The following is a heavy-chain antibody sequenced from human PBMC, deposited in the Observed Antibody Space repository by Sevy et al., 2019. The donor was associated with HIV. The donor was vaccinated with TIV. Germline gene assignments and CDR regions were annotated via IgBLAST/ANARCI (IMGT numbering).Heavy chain of an antibody. V-gene: IGHV3-73*01. Sequence: GGSVRLSCAASGFTFSGSAMHWVRQASGKGLEWVGRIRSKVNSSATAYAASVNGGFTISRDDSKNTAYLQMHSLKTEDTAVYYCTSRYYYDSSGYRSLFDYWGQGTLVTVSS. CDR1: GFTFSGSA. J-gene: IGHJ4*02. CDR3: TSRYYYDSSGYRSLFDY. D-gene: IGHD3-22*01. CDR2: IRSKVNSSAT.